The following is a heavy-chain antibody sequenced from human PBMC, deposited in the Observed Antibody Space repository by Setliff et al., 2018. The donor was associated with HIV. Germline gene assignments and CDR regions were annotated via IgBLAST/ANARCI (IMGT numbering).Heavy chain of an antibody. CDR1: GYTFTSYG. D-gene: IGHD2-15*01. J-gene: IGHJ5*02. CDR2: FSAYNGNT. CDR3: ARYCSGGSCPGRFDP. Sequence: ASVKVSCKASGYTFTSYGISWVRQAPGQGLEWMGWFSAYNGNTNYAQKLQGRVTMTTDTSTSTAYMELRSLRSDDTAVYYCARYCSGGSCPGRFDPWGQGALVTVSS. V-gene: IGHV1-18*01.